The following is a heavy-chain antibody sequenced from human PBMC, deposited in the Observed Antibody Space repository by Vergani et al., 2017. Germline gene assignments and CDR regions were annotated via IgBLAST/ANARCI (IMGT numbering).Heavy chain of an antibody. CDR3: TTDEQLRWENDY. V-gene: IGHV3-30*02. CDR2: IRYDGSNK. J-gene: IGHJ4*02. D-gene: IGHD4-23*01. Sequence: QVQLVESGGGVVQPGGSLRLSCAASGFTFSSYGMHWVRQAPGKGLEWVAFIRYDGSNKYYADSVKGRFTISRDNSKNTLYLQMNSLRAEDTAVYYCTTDEQLRWENDYWGQGTLVTVSS. CDR1: GFTFSSYG.